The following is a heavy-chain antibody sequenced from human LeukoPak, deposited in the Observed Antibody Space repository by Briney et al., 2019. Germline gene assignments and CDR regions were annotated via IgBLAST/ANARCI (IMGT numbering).Heavy chain of an antibody. V-gene: IGHV1-8*01. Sequence: GASVKVSCKASGYTFTSYEINWLRQATGQGLEWMGWMDPNSGDTAYVQKCQGRISMTRSTSISTAYMELSSLRSEDTAVYYCARGLGSYDSSGYTWPVISFWGQGTLVTVSS. J-gene: IGHJ4*02. CDR2: MDPNSGDT. CDR1: GYTFTSYE. D-gene: IGHD3-22*01. CDR3: ARGLGSYDSSGYTWPVISF.